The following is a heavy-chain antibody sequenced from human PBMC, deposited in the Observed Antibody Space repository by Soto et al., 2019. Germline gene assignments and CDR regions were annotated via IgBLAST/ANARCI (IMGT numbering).Heavy chain of an antibody. CDR2: VYYSGST. D-gene: IGHD3-10*01. CDR3: ARGSYGSGTYYTYFDY. CDR1: GGSVITNNYY. J-gene: IGHJ4*02. Sequence: SETLSLTCTVSGGSVITNNYYWNWVRQPPGKGLEWLGFVYYSGSTYYIPSLKGRLAMSIDTSKKQISLKLTSVTAADTAVYYCARGSYGSGTYYTYFDYWGPGTLVTVS. V-gene: IGHV4-30-4*01.